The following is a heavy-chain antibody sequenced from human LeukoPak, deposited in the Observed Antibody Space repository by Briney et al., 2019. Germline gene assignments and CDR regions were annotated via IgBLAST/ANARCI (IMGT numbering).Heavy chain of an antibody. J-gene: IGHJ3*02. CDR1: GFDFSGYA. CDR3: AKGQTTVMAFDI. V-gene: IGHV3-23*01. D-gene: IGHD4-17*01. Sequence: GGSLRLSCAASGFDFSGYAMSWVRQAPGKGLEWVSAISGSGGSTYYADSVKGRFTISRDNSKNTLYLQVNSLRAEDTAVYYCAKGQTTVMAFDIWGQGTMVTVSS. CDR2: ISGSGGST.